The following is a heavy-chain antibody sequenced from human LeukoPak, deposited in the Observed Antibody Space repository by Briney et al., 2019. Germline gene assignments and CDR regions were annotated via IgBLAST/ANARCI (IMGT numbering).Heavy chain of an antibody. Sequence: SQTLSLTCTVSGGSISSGDYYWRWIRQPPGKCLEWIGYIYYSGSTYYNPSVKSLVTISVDTSKNQFSLKLSSVTAADTAVYYCASVGATTDYWGQGTLVTVSS. D-gene: IGHD1-26*01. J-gene: IGHJ4*02. CDR1: GGSISSGDYY. CDR2: IYYSGST. CDR3: ASVGATTDY. V-gene: IGHV4-30-4*08.